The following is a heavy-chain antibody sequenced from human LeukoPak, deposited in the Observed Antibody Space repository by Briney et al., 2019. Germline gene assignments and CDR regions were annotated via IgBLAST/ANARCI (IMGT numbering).Heavy chain of an antibody. CDR2: IYYSGST. Sequence: SETLSLTCTVSGGSISSYYWSWIRQPPGKGLEWIGYIYYSGSTNYNPSLKSRVTISVDTSKNQFSLKLSSVTAADTAVYYCARDGVVTTSGAFDIWGQGTMVTVS. D-gene: IGHD3-3*01. V-gene: IGHV4-59*01. J-gene: IGHJ3*02. CDR3: ARDGVVTTSGAFDI. CDR1: GGSISSYY.